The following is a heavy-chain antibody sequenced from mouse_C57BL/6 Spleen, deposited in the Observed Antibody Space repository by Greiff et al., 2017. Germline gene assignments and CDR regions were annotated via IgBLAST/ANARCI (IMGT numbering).Heavy chain of an antibody. V-gene: IGHV1-66*01. Sequence: QVHVKQSGPELVKPGASVKISCKASGYSFTSYYIHWVKQRPGQGLEWIGWIYPGSGNTKYNEKFKGKATLTADTSSSTAYMQLSSLTSEDSAVYYCARPSDSSGYVGFAYWGQGTLVTVSA. J-gene: IGHJ3*01. CDR3: ARPSDSSGYVGFAY. CDR1: GYSFTSYY. CDR2: IYPGSGNT. D-gene: IGHD3-2*02.